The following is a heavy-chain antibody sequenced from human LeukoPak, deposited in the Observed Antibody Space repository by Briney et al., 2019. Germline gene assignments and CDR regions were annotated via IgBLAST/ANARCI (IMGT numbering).Heavy chain of an antibody. CDR2: IYHSGST. V-gene: IGHV4-30-2*01. CDR3: ARGKRGYYGSGNGYWYFDL. Sequence: SQTLSLTCAVSGGSISSGGYSWSWIRQPPGKGLEWIGYIYHSGSTYYNPSLKSRVTISVDRSKNQFSLKLSSVTAADTAVYYCARGKRGYYGSGNGYWYFDLWGRGTLVTVSS. J-gene: IGHJ2*01. CDR1: GGSISSGGYS. D-gene: IGHD3-10*01.